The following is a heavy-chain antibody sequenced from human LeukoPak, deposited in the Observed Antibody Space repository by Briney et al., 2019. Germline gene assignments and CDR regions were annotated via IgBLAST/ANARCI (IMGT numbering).Heavy chain of an antibody. CDR2: ISSSSSYI. V-gene: IGHV3-21*01. CDR1: GFTFSSYS. Sequence: PGGSLRLSCAASGFTFSSYSMNWVRQAPGKGLEWVSSISSSSSYIYYADSVKGRFTISRDNAKNSLYLQMNSLRAEDTAVYYCASGPGGYCGGDCPGYWGQGTLVTVSS. D-gene: IGHD2-21*01. CDR3: ASGPGGYCGGDCPGY. J-gene: IGHJ4*02.